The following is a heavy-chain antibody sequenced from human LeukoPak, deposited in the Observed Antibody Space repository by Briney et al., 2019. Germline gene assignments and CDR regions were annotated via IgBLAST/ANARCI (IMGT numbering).Heavy chain of an antibody. CDR2: MNSNSGNT. V-gene: IGHV1-8*03. CDR3: ARGRSSSRYYLPYYYMDV. J-gene: IGHJ6*03. CDR1: GYTFTSYD. Sequence: ASVTVSCKASGYTFTSYDINWVRQATGQGGEGMGWMNSNSGNTGYAQKFQGRVTITRNTSISTAYMELSSLRSEDTAVYYCARGRSSSRYYLPYYYMDVWGKGTTVTVSS. D-gene: IGHD6-13*01.